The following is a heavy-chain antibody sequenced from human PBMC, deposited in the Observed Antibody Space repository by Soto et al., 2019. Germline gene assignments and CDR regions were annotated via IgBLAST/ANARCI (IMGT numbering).Heavy chain of an antibody. CDR2: ISSSSSYI. V-gene: IGHV3-21*01. D-gene: IGHD2-2*02. Sequence: PGGSLRLSCAASGFTFSSYSMNWVRQAPGKGLEWVSSISSSSSYIYYADSVKGRFTISRDNAKNSLYLQMNSLRAEDTAVYYCARALVPAAISWFDPWGQGTLVTVSS. J-gene: IGHJ5*02. CDR1: GFTFSSYS. CDR3: ARALVPAAISWFDP.